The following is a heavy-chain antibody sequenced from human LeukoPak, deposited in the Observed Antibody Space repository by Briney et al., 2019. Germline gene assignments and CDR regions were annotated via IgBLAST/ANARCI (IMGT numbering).Heavy chain of an antibody. D-gene: IGHD4-17*01. J-gene: IGHJ5*02. Sequence: GRSLRLSCAASGFTFSSYGMHWVRQAPGKGLEWVAVIWYDGSNKYYADSVKGRFTISRDNSKNTLYLQMNSLRAEDTAVYYCAREWYYGDYKRFSWFDPRGQGTLVTASS. CDR3: AREWYYGDYKRFSWFDP. CDR2: IWYDGSNK. V-gene: IGHV3-33*01. CDR1: GFTFSSYG.